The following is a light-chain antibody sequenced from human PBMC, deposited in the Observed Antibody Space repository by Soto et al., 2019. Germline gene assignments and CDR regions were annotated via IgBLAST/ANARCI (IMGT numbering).Light chain of an antibody. CDR2: TAS. CDR3: QQYYSFPRT. V-gene: IGKV3-15*01. Sequence: EIVITQSPDTLSVSPGERVSISCRASNSISDRLAWYQQKPGQAPRLLIYTASNRATGIPVKFSGSGSGTEFTLTISSLQSEDFATYYCQQYYSFPRTFGQGTKVDIK. J-gene: IGKJ1*01. CDR1: NSISDR.